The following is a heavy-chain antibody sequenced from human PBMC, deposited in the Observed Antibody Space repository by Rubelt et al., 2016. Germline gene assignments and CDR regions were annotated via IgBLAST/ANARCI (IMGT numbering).Heavy chain of an antibody. D-gene: IGHD3-22*01. J-gene: IGHJ4*02. CDR1: GYSFSSYA. Sequence: QVQLVQSGSELKDPGASVTVSCKASGYSFSSYAMNWVRQAPGQGLEWMGWINTNTGHPTYAQGFTGRFVLSLHTYGSKADLQISSLEADGTSVCHCARGGHDSGGYYLYYCDYWGQGTLVTVSS. V-gene: IGHV7-4-1*05. CDR2: INTNTGHP. CDR3: ARGGHDSGGYYLYYCDY.